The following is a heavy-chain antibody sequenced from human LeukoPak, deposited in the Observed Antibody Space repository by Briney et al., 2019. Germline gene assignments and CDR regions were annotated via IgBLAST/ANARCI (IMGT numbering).Heavy chain of an antibody. CDR2: IYYSGST. V-gene: IGHV4-59*01. CDR3: ARVTDSSGYYPTRGAFDI. J-gene: IGHJ3*02. Sequence: SETLSLTCTVSGRSISSYYWSWIRQPPGKGLEWIGYIYYSGSTNYNPSLKSRVTISVDTSKNQFSLKLSSVTAADTAVYYCARVTDSSGYYPTRGAFDIWGQGTMVTVSS. CDR1: GRSISSYY. D-gene: IGHD3-22*01.